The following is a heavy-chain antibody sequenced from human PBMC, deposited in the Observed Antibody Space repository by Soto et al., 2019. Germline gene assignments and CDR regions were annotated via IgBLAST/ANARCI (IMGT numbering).Heavy chain of an antibody. CDR2: VDPNGGGS. CDR3: ATWVEYGDFGGFDF. Sequence: ASVKVSCKTSGYSFTDYKLHWVRQAPGQGLEWMGWVDPNGGGSNSAQKFQGSVTMTWDTSITTAYLDLTRLTTNDTATYFCATWVEYGDFGGFDFWGQGTLVTVSS. CDR1: GYSFTDYK. D-gene: IGHD4-17*01. J-gene: IGHJ4*02. V-gene: IGHV1-2*04.